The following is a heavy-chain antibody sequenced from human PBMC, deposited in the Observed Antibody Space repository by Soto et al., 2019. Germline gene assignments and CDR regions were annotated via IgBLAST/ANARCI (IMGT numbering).Heavy chain of an antibody. V-gene: IGHV1-69*13. J-gene: IGHJ6*02. CDR3: ARAPQYYHDSSGPLGYYYYGMDV. D-gene: IGHD3-22*01. Sequence: SVKVSCKASGGTFSSYAISWVRQAPGQGLEWMGGIIPIFGTANYAQKFQGRVTITADESTSTAYMELSSLRSEDTAVYYCARAPQYYHDSSGPLGYYYYGMDVWGQGTTVTVSS. CDR2: IIPIFGTA. CDR1: GGTFSSYA.